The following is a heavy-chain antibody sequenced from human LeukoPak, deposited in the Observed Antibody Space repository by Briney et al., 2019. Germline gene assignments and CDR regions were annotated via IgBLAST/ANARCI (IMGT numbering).Heavy chain of an antibody. Sequence: GGSLRLSCADSGFTFSSYGMHWVRQAPGKGLEWVAVISFDGGNEYYADSVKGRFTISRDNSKNILYLQMSGLRAEDTAVYYCAKVAGITIFGVVPPMDVWGQGTTVTVSS. CDR1: GFTFSSYG. CDR3: AKVAGITIFGVVPPMDV. D-gene: IGHD3-3*01. V-gene: IGHV3-30*18. J-gene: IGHJ6*02. CDR2: ISFDGGNE.